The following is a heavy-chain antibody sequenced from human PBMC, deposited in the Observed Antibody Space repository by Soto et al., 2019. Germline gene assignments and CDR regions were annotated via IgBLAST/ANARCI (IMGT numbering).Heavy chain of an antibody. CDR2: IAVGSGYT. Sequence: SLQVSCQASGFTFTSSAFQWVRQARRQRLEWIGWIAVGSGYTNSAQRFQDRVTLTRDMSTATTYMELSRLTSEDTAIYYCAADATAWQQMVPSDYWGQGTLVTVSS. D-gene: IGHD2-8*01. CDR3: AADATAWQQMVPSDY. V-gene: IGHV1-58*01. J-gene: IGHJ4*02. CDR1: GFTFTSSA.